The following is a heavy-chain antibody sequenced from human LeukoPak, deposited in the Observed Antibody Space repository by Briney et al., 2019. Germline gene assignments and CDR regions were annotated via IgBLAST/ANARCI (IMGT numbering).Heavy chain of an antibody. V-gene: IGHV3-30*02. CDR3: AKKEL. D-gene: IGHD1-7*01. CDR2: IRYDGSNK. J-gene: IGHJ4*02. CDR1: GFTFSSNA. Sequence: GGSLSLSCAASGFTFSSNALNWVRQAPGKGLEWVAFIRYDGSNKYYADSVKGRFTISRDNSKNTLYLQMNSLRAEDTAVYYCAKKELWGQGTLVTVSS.